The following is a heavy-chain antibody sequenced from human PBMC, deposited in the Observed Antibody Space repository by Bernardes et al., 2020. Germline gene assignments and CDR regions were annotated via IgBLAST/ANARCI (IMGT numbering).Heavy chain of an antibody. J-gene: IGHJ4*02. Sequence: GGSLRLSCAASGFTFSTYLMHWVRQAPGKGLVWVSRINTNGSTTAYADSVKGRFTVSRDNDNNTLFLQMNSLRAEDTGVYYCASGPYWGQGTLVTVSS. CDR1: GFTFSTYL. CDR3: ASGPY. V-gene: IGHV3-74*01. CDR2: INTNGSTT.